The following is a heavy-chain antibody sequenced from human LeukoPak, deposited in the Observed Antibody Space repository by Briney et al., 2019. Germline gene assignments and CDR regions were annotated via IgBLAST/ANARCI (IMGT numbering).Heavy chain of an antibody. Sequence: GASVKVSCKASGYTFTSYDINWVRQATGQGLEWMGWMNPNSGSTGYAQKFQGRVTMTRNTSISTAYMELSSLRSEDTAVYYCARSKAMVRGVSPWFDPWGQGTLVTVSS. J-gene: IGHJ5*02. CDR1: GYTFTSYD. V-gene: IGHV1-8*01. CDR2: MNPNSGST. D-gene: IGHD3-10*01. CDR3: ARSKAMVRGVSPWFDP.